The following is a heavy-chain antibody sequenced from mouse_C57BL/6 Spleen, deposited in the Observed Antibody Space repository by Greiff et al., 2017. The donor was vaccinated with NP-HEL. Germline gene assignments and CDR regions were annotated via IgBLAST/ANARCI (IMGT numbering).Heavy chain of an antibody. Sequence: QVQLKESGAELVRPGASVTLSCKASGYTFTDYEMHWVKQTPVHGLEWIGAIDPETGGTAYNQKFKGKTILTADKSSSTAYMELRSLTSEDSAVYYCTRQEDSAWFAYWGQGTLVTVSA. J-gene: IGHJ3*01. CDR2: IDPETGGT. CDR3: TRQEDSAWFAY. CDR1: GYTFTDYE. V-gene: IGHV1-15*01.